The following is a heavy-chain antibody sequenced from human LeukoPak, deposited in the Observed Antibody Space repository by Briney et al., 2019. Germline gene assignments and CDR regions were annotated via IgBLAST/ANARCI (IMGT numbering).Heavy chain of an antibody. Sequence: PSETLSLTCTVSGGSISSHYWSWIRQPPGKGLEWIGYIYYSGSTNYNPSLKSRLTISVDTSKNQFSLKLSSVTAADKAVYYCARGAAFYGRYYYYYMDVWGKGTTVTVSS. CDR1: GGSISSHY. CDR2: IYYSGST. J-gene: IGHJ6*03. D-gene: IGHD4-17*01. V-gene: IGHV4-59*11. CDR3: ARGAAFYGRYYYYYMDV.